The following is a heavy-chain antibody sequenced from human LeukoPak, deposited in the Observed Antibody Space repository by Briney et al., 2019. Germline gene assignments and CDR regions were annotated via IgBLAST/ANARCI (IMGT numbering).Heavy chain of an antibody. CDR3: ARDTEDN. J-gene: IGHJ4*02. V-gene: IGHV3-69-1*02. D-gene: IGHD1-14*01. Sequence: PGGSLRLSCAASGFTFSDYYMNWVRQAPGKGLEWVSSISSTSTYICYADSVKGRFTISRDNAKNSLYLQMNSLTAEDTAVYYCARDTEDNWGQGTLVTVSS. CDR2: ISSTSTYI. CDR1: GFTFSDYY.